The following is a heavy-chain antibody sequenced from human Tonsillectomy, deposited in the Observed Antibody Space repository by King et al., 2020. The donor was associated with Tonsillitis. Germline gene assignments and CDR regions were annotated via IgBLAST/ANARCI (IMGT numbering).Heavy chain of an antibody. V-gene: IGHV3-7*01. CDR3: AREGRIVGATDFDY. J-gene: IGHJ4*02. Sequence: VQLVESGGDLVQPEGSLRLSCVASGFTFSSYWMSWVRQAPGKGREWVANIKQDGNEKYYVDSVKGRFTISRDNTQNSLYLQMNSLRAEDTAVYYCAREGRIVGATDFDYWGQGTLVTVSS. D-gene: IGHD1-26*01. CDR1: GFTFSSYW. CDR2: IKQDGNEK.